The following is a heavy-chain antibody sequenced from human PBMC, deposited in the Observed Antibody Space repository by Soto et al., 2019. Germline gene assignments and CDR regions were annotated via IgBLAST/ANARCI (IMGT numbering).Heavy chain of an antibody. D-gene: IGHD3-10*01. CDR2: INAGNGNT. Sequence: QVQLVQSGAEVKKPGASVKVSCKASGYTFTSYAMHWVRQAPGQRLEWMGWINAGNGNTKYSQKFQGRVSITRDTSASTAYMELSSLRSEDTAVYYCARDRVRAVSGSFDYWGQGTLVTVSS. CDR3: ARDRVRAVSGSFDY. J-gene: IGHJ4*02. CDR1: GYTFTSYA. V-gene: IGHV1-3*01.